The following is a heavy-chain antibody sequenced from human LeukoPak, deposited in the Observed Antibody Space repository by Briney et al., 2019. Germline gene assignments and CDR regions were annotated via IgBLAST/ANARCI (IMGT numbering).Heavy chain of an antibody. CDR1: GYTFTSYG. CDR2: ISAYNGNT. CDR3: ARYDYGDCWFDP. Sequence: ASVKVSCKASGYTFTSYGISWVRQAPGQGLEWMGWISAYNGNTNYAQKLQGRVTMTTDTSTSTAYMELRSLRSDDTALYYCARYDYGDCWFDPWGQGTLVTVSS. V-gene: IGHV1-18*01. J-gene: IGHJ5*02. D-gene: IGHD4-17*01.